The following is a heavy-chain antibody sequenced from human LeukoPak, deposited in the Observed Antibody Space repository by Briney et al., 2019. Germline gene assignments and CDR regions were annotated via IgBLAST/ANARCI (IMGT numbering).Heavy chain of an antibody. J-gene: IGHJ4*02. D-gene: IGHD5-12*01. Sequence: SETLSLTCAVYGGSFSGYYWGWIRQPPGKGLEWIGEINHSGSTNYNPSLKSRVTISVDTSKNQFSLKLSSVTAADTAVYYCARSGYNGYEIGDCWGQGALVTVSS. V-gene: IGHV4-34*01. CDR1: GGSFSGYY. CDR3: ARSGYNGYEIGDC. CDR2: INHSGST.